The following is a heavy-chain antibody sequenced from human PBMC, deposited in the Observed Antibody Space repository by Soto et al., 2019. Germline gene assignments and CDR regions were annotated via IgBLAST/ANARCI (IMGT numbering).Heavy chain of an antibody. J-gene: IGHJ5*02. CDR3: ARDSCITTTCAGGANWFDP. CDR1: GFTFASSA. Sequence: GASVKVSCKASGFTFASSAVQWVRQARGQRLEWIGWIVVGSGNTNYAQKFQERVTITRDMSTSTAYMELSSLRSEDTAVYYCARDSCITTTCAGGANWFDPWGQGTLVTVSS. D-gene: IGHD2-2*01. CDR2: IVVGSGNT. V-gene: IGHV1-58*01.